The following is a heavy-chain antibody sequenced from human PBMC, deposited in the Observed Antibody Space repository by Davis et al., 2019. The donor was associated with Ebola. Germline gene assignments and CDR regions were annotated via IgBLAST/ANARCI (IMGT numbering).Heavy chain of an antibody. Sequence: SEILSLTCIVSGDSISSGGYYWSWIRQHPGKGLEWIGFIDHSGTTYHNPSLKSRLSMSVDTSRNSFSLNLTSVTAADTADYYCARDAYSYGYPEGYRMDIWGPGTTVTVSS. V-gene: IGHV4-31*03. CDR2: IDHSGTT. CDR3: ARDAYSYGYPEGYRMDI. D-gene: IGHD5-18*01. CDR1: GDSISSGGYY. J-gene: IGHJ6*02.